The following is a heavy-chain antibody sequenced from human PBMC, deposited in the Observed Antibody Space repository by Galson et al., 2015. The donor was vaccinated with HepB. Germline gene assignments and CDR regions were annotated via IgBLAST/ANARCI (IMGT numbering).Heavy chain of an antibody. CDR3: ARTAGQQLSVSLSS. Sequence: SVKVSCKASGYTFTGYYMHWVRQAPGQGLEWMGRINPNSGGTNYAQKFQGRVTMTRDTSISTAYMELSRLRSADTAVYYCARTAGQQLSVSLSSWGQGTLVTVSS. J-gene: IGHJ5*02. V-gene: IGHV1-2*06. CDR1: GYTFTGYY. CDR2: INPNSGGT. D-gene: IGHD6-13*01.